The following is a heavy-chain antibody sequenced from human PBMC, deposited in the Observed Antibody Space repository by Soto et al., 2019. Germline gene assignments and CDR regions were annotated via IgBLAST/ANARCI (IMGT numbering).Heavy chain of an antibody. D-gene: IGHD5-18*01. Sequence: ASVKVSCKAAGYTFIDYGIGWVRQAPGQGLEWMGWINADNGNTNYAPKLQGRVTMTADTSTSTAYMELRSLSSVTAADTAVYYCARSLRGYSYGPFDYWGQGTLVTVSS. CDR2: INADNGNT. J-gene: IGHJ4*02. CDR1: GYTFIDYG. CDR3: ARSLRGYSYGPFDY. V-gene: IGHV1-18*01.